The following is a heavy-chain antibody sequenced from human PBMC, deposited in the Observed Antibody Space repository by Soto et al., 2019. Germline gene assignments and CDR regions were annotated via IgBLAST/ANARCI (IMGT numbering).Heavy chain of an antibody. CDR3: ARGCSGDCNFDY. V-gene: IGHV3-53*01. J-gene: IGHJ4*02. CDR2: LYSGGTT. D-gene: IGHD2-21*02. Sequence: EVQLVESGGGLIQPGGSLRLSCAASGFTVRTNYMSWVRQAPGKGLEWVSILYSGGTTYYADSVKGRFTISGDNSKNTVFLQMDSLRAEDTAVYYCARGCSGDCNFDYWGQGALVTVSS. CDR1: GFTVRTNY.